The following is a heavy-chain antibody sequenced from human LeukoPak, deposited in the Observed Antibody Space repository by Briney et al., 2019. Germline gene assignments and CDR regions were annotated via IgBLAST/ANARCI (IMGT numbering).Heavy chain of an antibody. J-gene: IGHJ5*02. D-gene: IGHD3-10*01. CDR1: GYTFTSYY. Sequence: GASVKVSCKASGYTFTSYYMHWVRQAPGQGLEWMGIINPSGGSTSYAQKFQGRVTMTEDTSTDTAYMELSSLRSEDTAVYYCATYASGSYYKGWFDPWGQGTLVTVSS. V-gene: IGHV1-46*01. CDR2: INPSGGST. CDR3: ATYASGSYYKGWFDP.